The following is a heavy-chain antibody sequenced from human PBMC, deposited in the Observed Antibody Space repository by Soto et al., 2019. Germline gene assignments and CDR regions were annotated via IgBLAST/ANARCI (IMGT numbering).Heavy chain of an antibody. J-gene: IGHJ4*02. CDR3: ARLEGLATISYYFDF. D-gene: IGHD3-9*01. V-gene: IGHV4-39*01. CDR1: GDSINSDKYY. Sequence: QLQLQESGPGLVKPSETLSLTCSVSGDSINSDKYYWGWIRQPPGKGLEWIGSIYYRGNTYYNPSLQTPDTTYLDNSKRKFSLKLNPVTAADPAVYFCARLEGLATISYYFDFWGQGALVTVSS. CDR2: IYYRGNT.